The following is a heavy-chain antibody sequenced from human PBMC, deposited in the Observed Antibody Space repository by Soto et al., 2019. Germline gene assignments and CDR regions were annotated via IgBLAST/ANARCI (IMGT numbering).Heavy chain of an antibody. J-gene: IGHJ4*02. Sequence: GSLRLSCAASGFTFSSYWMSWFRQAPGKGLEWVANIKQDGSEKYYVDSVKGRFTISRDNAKNSLYLQMNSVRAEDTAVYYCARDVTTVTRLDYSGQWTLLALSS. CDR3: ARDVTTVTRLDY. D-gene: IGHD4-17*01. CDR1: GFTFSSYW. V-gene: IGHV3-7*03. CDR2: IKQDGSEK.